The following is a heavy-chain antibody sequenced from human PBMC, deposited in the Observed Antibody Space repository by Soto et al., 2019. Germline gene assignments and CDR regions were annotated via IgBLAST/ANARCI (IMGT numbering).Heavy chain of an antibody. CDR3: TRDGDGRMTTNPYYYYGMDV. CDR2: VYYSGGA. Sequence: TLSLTCTVSGGSISGYYWSWIRQPPGKGLEWIGNVYYSGGAKYNPSVKRRVSISVDTSKNQFSLNLSSVTAADTAVYYCTRDGDGRMTTNPYYYYGMDVWGPGITVTVSS. D-gene: IGHD2-21*02. J-gene: IGHJ6*02. CDR1: GGSISGYY. V-gene: IGHV4-59*01.